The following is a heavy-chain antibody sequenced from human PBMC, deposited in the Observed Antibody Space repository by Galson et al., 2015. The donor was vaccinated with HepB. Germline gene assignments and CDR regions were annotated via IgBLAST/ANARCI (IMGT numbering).Heavy chain of an antibody. CDR3: TRGSFFDS. Sequence: SLRLSCAASGFTFINYNMNWVRQAPGKGLEWVSSISSSSSYIYYADSMKGRFTISRDNAQNPLYLQMNSLRAEDTAVYYCTRGSFFDSWGQGTLVTVSS. CDR1: GFTFINYN. V-gene: IGHV3-21*01. CDR2: ISSSSSYI. J-gene: IGHJ4*02.